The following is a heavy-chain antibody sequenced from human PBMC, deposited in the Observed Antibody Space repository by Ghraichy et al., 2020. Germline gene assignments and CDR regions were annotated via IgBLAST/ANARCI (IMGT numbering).Heavy chain of an antibody. CDR2: ITGRSDTT. D-gene: IGHD3-10*01. J-gene: IGHJ4*02. V-gene: IGHV3-23*01. CDR1: GFIFSKFA. CDR3: VKDWGNYGSGSYDYFDY. Sequence: GGSLRLSCAASGFIFSKFAMTWVRQAPGQGMEWVSTITGRSDTTYYADSVKGRFTISRDNSRSTLYVQMSSLRADDTAIYYCVKDWGNYGSGSYDYFDYWGQGTLVTVSS.